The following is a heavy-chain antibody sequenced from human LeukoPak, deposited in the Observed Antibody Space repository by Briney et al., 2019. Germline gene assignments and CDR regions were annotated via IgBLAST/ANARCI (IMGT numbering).Heavy chain of an antibody. V-gene: IGHV4-4*07. CDR3: ARVGIGATITHDYYGMDV. J-gene: IGHJ6*02. CDR1: GGSISSYY. CDR2: IYTSGST. D-gene: IGHD5-12*01. Sequence: SETLSVTCTVSGGSISSYYWSWIRQPAGNGLEWIGRIYTSGSTNYNPSLKSRVTMSVDTSKNQFSLKLSSVTAADTAVYYCARVGIGATITHDYYGMDVWGQGTTVTVSS.